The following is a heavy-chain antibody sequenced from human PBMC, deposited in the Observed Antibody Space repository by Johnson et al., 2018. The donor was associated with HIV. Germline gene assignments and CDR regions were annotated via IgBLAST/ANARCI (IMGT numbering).Heavy chain of an antibody. Sequence: VQLVESGGGVVRPGGSLRLSCAASGFTSSYYDMHWVRQGPGKGLQWVSGIGITGDTYYADSVKGRFTISRDNSKNTLYLQMNSLRVADTAVYYCARDRSLWFRELWPRDAFEMWGQGTKITVSS. J-gene: IGHJ3*02. CDR3: ARDRSLWFRELWPRDAFEM. D-gene: IGHD3-10*01. CDR2: IGITGDT. CDR1: GFTSSYYD. V-gene: IGHV3-13*01.